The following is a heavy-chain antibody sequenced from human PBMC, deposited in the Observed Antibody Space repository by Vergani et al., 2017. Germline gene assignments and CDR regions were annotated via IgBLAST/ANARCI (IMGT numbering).Heavy chain of an antibody. J-gene: IGHJ4*02. CDR2: IYTSGST. Sequence: QVQLQESGPGLVKPSQTLSLTCTVSGGSISSGSYYWSWIRQPAGKGLEWIGRIYTSGSTNYNPSLKSRVTISVDTSKNQFSLKLSSVTAADTAVYYCARGQVPYSSSWYIWGQGTLVTVSS. D-gene: IGHD6-13*01. V-gene: IGHV4-61*02. CDR1: GGSISSGSYY. CDR3: ARGQVPYSSSWYI.